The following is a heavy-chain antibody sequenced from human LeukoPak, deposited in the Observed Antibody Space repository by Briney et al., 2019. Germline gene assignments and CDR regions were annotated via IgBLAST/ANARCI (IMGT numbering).Heavy chain of an antibody. CDR2: INPSGGST. Sequence: ASVKVSCKAFGYTFISYYMNWVRQAPGQGLEWMGLINPSGGSTSYAQKFQGRVTMTRDTSTSTVYMELSSLRSEDTAVYYCARGRLSTVVSPLWDWGQGTLVTVSS. CDR3: ARGRLSTVVSPLWD. J-gene: IGHJ4*02. CDR1: GYTFISYY. D-gene: IGHD4-23*01. V-gene: IGHV1-46*01.